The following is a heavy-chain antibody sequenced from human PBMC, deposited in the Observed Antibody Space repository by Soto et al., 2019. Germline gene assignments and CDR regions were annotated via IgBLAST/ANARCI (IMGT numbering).Heavy chain of an antibody. V-gene: IGHV1-8*01. J-gene: IGHJ4*02. Sequence: ASVKVSCTASGYTFTSYDINWVRQATGQGLEWMGWMNPNSGNTAYAQKFQGRVTITADESTNTGYMEMSSLRSEDKAVCYCEISAGEDSYWGQGSLVTVSS. D-gene: IGHD2-15*01. CDR1: GYTFTSYD. CDR2: MNPNSGNT. CDR3: EISAGEDSY.